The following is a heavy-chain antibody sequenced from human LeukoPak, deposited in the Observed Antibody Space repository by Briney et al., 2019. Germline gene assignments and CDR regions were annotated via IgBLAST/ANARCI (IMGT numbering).Heavy chain of an antibody. CDR3: ARESIYGAFDI. J-gene: IGHJ3*02. V-gene: IGHV1-69*04. Sequence: GASVKVSCKASGGTFSSYAISWVRQAPGQGLEWMGRIIPILGIANYAQKFQGRVTITADKSTSTAYMELSSLRSEDTAVYYCARESIYGAFDIWGQGTMVTVSS. D-gene: IGHD4-17*01. CDR1: GGTFSSYA. CDR2: IIPILGIA.